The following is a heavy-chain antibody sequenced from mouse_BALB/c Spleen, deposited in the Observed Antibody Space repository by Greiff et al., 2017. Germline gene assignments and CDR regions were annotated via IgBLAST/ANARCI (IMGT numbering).Heavy chain of an antibody. Sequence: EVQLVESGAELVKPGASVKLSCTASGFNIKDTYMHWVKQRPEQGLEWIGRIDPANGNTKYDPKFQGKATITADTSSNTAYLQLSSLTSEDTAVYYCARSIYYDYSYYAMDYWGQGTSVTVSS. J-gene: IGHJ4*01. V-gene: IGHV14-3*02. CDR2: IDPANGNT. D-gene: IGHD2-4*01. CDR3: ARSIYYDYSYYAMDY. CDR1: GFNIKDTY.